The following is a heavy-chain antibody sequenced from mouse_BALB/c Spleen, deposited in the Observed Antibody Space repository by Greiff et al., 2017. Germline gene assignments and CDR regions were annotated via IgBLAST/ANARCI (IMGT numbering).Heavy chain of an antibody. CDR1: GYSFTSYW. D-gene: IGHD2-14*01. V-gene: IGHV1-87*01. CDR2: IYPGDGDT. J-gene: IGHJ2*01. CDR3: ARGGVLLDY. Sequence: VKLQESGTVLARPGASVKMSCKASGYSFTSYWMHWVKQRPGQGLEWIGAIYPGDGDTRYTQKFKGKATLTADKSSSTAYMQLSSLASEDSAVYYCARGGVLLDYWGQGTTLTVSS.